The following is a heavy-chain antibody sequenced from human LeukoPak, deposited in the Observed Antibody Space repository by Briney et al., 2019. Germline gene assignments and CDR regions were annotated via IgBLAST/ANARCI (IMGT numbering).Heavy chain of an antibody. CDR3: TRGDYGAYGYDAFDI. D-gene: IGHD4-17*01. V-gene: IGHV3-74*01. CDR1: GFTFRNYW. CDR2: INSDGSST. Sequence: GGSLRLSCAASGFTFRNYWMHWVRQAPGKGLVWVSRINSDGSSTSYADSVKGRFTISRDNAKNTLYLQMNSLRAEGTAMYYCTRGDYGAYGYDAFDIWGQGTMVTVSS. J-gene: IGHJ3*02.